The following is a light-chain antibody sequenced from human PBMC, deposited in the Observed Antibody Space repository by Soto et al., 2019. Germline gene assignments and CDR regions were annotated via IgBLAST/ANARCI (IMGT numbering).Light chain of an antibody. Sequence: EVVLTQSPGPLSLSPGERVTLSCRTSQSVNSNFLSWFQQKPGQPPGLLLYAASKRAAGTPDRFSGAGSGTDFTLIISRLEPEDSAIYHCQLYGSYMFTFGQGTKVEI. J-gene: IGKJ2*01. CDR2: AAS. CDR1: QSVNSNF. CDR3: QLYGSYMFT. V-gene: IGKV3-20*01.